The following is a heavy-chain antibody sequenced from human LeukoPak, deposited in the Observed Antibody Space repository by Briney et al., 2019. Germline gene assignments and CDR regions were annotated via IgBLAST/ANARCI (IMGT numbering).Heavy chain of an antibody. CDR2: MNPNSGNT. CDR1: GYTFTSYD. D-gene: IGHD6-13*01. J-gene: IGHJ4*02. V-gene: IGHV1-8*01. Sequence: ASVKVSCKASGYTFTSYDINWVRQATGQGLEWMGWMNPNSGNTGYAQKFQGRVTMTRNISISTAYMELSSLRSDDTAVYYCSRAHHSSNWDLFDYWGQGTLVTVPS. CDR3: SRAHHSSNWDLFDY.